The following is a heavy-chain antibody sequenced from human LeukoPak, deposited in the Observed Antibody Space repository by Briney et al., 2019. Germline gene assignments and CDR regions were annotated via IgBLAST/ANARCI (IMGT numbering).Heavy chain of an antibody. CDR2: IYYTGNT. J-gene: IGHJ4*02. CDR3: ARSPRSQLLSH. Sequence: SETLSLTCTVSGGSLSSSFWSWIRQPPGKGLEWIGYIYYTGNTNYNPSLKSRVTISVDTSKNQFSLKLSSVTAADTAVYYCARSPRSQLLSHWGQGTLVTVSS. CDR1: GGSLSSSF. V-gene: IGHV4-59*08. D-gene: IGHD2-2*01.